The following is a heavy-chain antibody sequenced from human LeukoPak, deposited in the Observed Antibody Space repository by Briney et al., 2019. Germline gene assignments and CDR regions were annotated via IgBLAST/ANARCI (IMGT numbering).Heavy chain of an antibody. CDR1: GGSISSYY. CDR3: ATTGYSSSWYPFDY. Sequence: ETLSLTCTVSGGSISSYYWSWIRQPPGKGLEWVSYISSSTTTIYYADSVKGRFTISRDNAKNSLYLQMNSLRVEDTALYYCATTGYSSSWYPFDYWGQGTLVTVSS. J-gene: IGHJ4*02. V-gene: IGHV3-48*01. CDR2: ISSSTTTI. D-gene: IGHD6-13*01.